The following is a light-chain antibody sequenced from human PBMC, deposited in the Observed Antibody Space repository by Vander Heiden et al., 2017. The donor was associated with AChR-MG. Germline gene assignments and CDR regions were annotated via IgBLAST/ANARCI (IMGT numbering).Light chain of an antibody. J-gene: IGKJ4*01. CDR2: FGS. V-gene: IGKV2-28*01. Sequence: IVMTQSPPSLPVTPGEPASISCRSSQGRLNGKGYNYFDWYRQKRGQFPQLLMYFGSSRASGVPDRFGGSGSDTDFTLKISRVEAKDVGVYYCMQALQTPLFGGGTKVEIK. CDR1: QGRLNGKGYNY. CDR3: MQALQTPL.